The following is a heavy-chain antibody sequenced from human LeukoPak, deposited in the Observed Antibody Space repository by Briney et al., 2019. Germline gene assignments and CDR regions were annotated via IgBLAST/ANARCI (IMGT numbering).Heavy chain of an antibody. CDR1: GFTFSSYG. V-gene: IGHV3-33*01. Sequence: GGSLRLSCAASGFTFSSYGMHWVRQAPGKGLEWVAAIWYDGSNKYYADSVKGRFTISRDNSKNTLYLQMNSLRAEDTAVYYCARDPVPHSYYYDSSGYYFDYWGQGTLVTVSS. D-gene: IGHD3-22*01. J-gene: IGHJ4*02. CDR2: IWYDGSNK. CDR3: ARDPVPHSYYYDSSGYYFDY.